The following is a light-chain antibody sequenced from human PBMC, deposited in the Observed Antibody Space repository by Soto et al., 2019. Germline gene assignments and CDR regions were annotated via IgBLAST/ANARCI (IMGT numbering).Light chain of an antibody. CDR2: DVS. V-gene: IGLV2-14*01. CDR3: SSYTSSSTPYYV. Sequence: QSALTQPASVSGSPGQSITISCSGTSSDVGGYNYVSWYQQHPGKARQLMIYDVSNRPSGVSTLFSGSKSGNTASLTISGHQAEDEADYYCSSYTSSSTPYYVFGTGTKVTLL. J-gene: IGLJ1*01. CDR1: SSDVGGYNY.